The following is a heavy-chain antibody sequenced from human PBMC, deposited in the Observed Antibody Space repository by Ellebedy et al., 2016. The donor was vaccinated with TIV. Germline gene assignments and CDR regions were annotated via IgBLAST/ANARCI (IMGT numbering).Heavy chain of an antibody. Sequence: SETLSLXXTVSGGSISSYYWSWIRQPPGKGLEWIGYIYYSGSTNYNPSPKSRVTISVDTSKNQFSLKLSSVTAADTAVYYCARTQNYDFWSGYPSYYYYGMDVWGQGTTVTVSS. CDR1: GGSISSYY. J-gene: IGHJ6*02. V-gene: IGHV4-59*01. D-gene: IGHD3-3*01. CDR2: IYYSGST. CDR3: ARTQNYDFWSGYPSYYYYGMDV.